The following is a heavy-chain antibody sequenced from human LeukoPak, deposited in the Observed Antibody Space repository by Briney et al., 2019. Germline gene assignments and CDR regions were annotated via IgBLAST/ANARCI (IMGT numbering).Heavy chain of an antibody. D-gene: IGHD2-15*01. CDR3: ARGNLGYCSGGSCYCRY. CDR2: ISSRSTYI. V-gene: IGHV3-21*01. CDR1: GFPFSTYS. J-gene: IGHJ4*02. Sequence: GGSVRLSCAASGFPFSTYSMNWVRQAPGKGLEWVSSISSRSTYIYYAGSVKGRFIISRDNAKNSLYLQMNSLRAEDTAVYYCARGNLGYCSGGSCYCRYWGQGTLVTVSS.